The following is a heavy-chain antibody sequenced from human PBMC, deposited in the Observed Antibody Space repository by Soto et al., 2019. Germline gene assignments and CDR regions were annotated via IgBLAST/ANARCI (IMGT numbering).Heavy chain of an antibody. CDR1: GGSFSGYY. V-gene: IGHV4-34*01. Sequence: SETLSLTCAVYGGSFSGYYWSWIRQPPGKGLEWIGEINHSGSTNYNPSLKSRVTISVDTSKNQFSLKLSSVTAADTAVYYCASFRTDNYYGMDVWGQGTTVTVSS. D-gene: IGHD2-8*02. CDR2: INHSGST. CDR3: ASFRTDNYYGMDV. J-gene: IGHJ6*02.